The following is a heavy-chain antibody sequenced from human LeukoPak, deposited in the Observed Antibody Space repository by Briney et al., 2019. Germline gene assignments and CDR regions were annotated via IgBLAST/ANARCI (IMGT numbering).Heavy chain of an antibody. J-gene: IGHJ5*02. D-gene: IGHD3-10*01. V-gene: IGHV4-4*02. Sequence: SETLSLTCAVSGGSISSSNWWSWVRQPPGKGLEWIGEIYHSGSTNYNPSLKSRVTISVDTSKNQFSLKLSSVTAADTAVYYCARRRYYGSGSYYKPKTLEEWFDPWGQGTLVTVSS. CDR2: IYHSGST. CDR1: GGSISSSNW. CDR3: ARRRYYGSGSYYKPKTLEEWFDP.